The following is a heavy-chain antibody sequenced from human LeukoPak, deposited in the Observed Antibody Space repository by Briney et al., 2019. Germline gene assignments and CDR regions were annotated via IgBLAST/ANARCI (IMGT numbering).Heavy chain of an antibody. J-gene: IGHJ4*02. CDR3: ARGVYSSSWPFDY. Sequence: ASVKLSCNAAGSTFTGNYMNWMRHAPRQGHEWMGGINPNSGGTNYAQTYQGRVTMTRDTSISTAYMELRRLRSDDRAVYYCARGVYSSSWPFDYWGQGTLVTVSS. CDR2: INPNSGGT. CDR1: GSTFTGNY. D-gene: IGHD6-13*01. V-gene: IGHV1-2*02.